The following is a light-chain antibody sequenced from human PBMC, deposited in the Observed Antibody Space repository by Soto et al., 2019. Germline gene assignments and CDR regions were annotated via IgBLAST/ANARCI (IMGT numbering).Light chain of an antibody. CDR3: QQYNNWPRT. V-gene: IGKV3-15*01. CDR1: QSVSSN. CDR2: GAS. J-gene: IGKJ1*01. Sequence: EIVMTQSPVTLSVSPGERATLSCRASQSVSSNLAWYQQKPGQAPRLPLFGASTRATGIPARFSGSGSGTEFTLTISSLQSEDFAVYYCQQYNNWPRTFGQGTKVEIK.